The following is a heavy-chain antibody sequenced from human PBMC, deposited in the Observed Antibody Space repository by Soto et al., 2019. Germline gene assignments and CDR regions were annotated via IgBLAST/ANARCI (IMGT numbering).Heavy chain of an antibody. D-gene: IGHD1-26*01. Sequence: SLTCTVSGGSISSGDYYWSWIRQPPGKGLEWIGYIYYSGSTYYNPSLKSRVTISVDTSKNQFSLKLSSVTAADTAVYYCAREGGSGSYGFDYWGQGTLVTVSS. CDR2: IYYSGST. CDR3: AREGGSGSYGFDY. V-gene: IGHV4-30-4*01. J-gene: IGHJ4*02. CDR1: GGSISSGDYY.